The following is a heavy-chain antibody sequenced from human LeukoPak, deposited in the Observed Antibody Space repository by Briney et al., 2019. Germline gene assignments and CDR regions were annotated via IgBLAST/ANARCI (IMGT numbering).Heavy chain of an antibody. J-gene: IGHJ3*02. D-gene: IGHD2-15*01. CDR1: GGTFSSYA. CDR2: IIPIFGTA. CDR3: VRESAPLGNIVVVVAASRAFDI. V-gene: IGHV1-69*05. Sequence: SVKVSCKASGGTFSSYAISWVRQAPGQGLEWMGRIIPIFGTANYAQKFQGRVTITTDESTSTAYMELSSLRSEDTAVYYCVRESAPLGNIVVVVAASRAFDIWGQGTMVTVSS.